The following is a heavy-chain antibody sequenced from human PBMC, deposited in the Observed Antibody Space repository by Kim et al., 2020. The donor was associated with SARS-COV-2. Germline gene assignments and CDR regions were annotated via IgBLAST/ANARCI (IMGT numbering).Heavy chain of an antibody. CDR1: GFTFSSYG. D-gene: IGHD6-19*01. J-gene: IGHJ4*02. CDR3: AKEEQWPTTNFDS. V-gene: IGHV3-30*18. Sequence: GGSLRLSCAASGFTFSSYGMHWGRQAPAKGLEWVAVISYDGSNKYYADSVKGRFTISRDNSKNTLYLQMHSRIAEDTAVYYCAKEEQWPTTNFDSWGQGTLVTVSS. CDR2: ISYDGSNK.